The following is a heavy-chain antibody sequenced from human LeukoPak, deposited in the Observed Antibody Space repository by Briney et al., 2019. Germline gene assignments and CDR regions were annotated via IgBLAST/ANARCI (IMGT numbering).Heavy chain of an antibody. V-gene: IGHV3-48*01. J-gene: IGHJ5*02. CDR2: ISSSSPI. CDR3: ARGGSTGNWFDP. Sequence: PGGSLRLSCAASGFTFSSYAMNWVRQAPGKGLEWVSYISSSSPIYYADSVKGRFTISRDNAKNSLYLQMNSLRAEDTAVYYCARGGSTGNWFDPWGQGTLVTVSS. CDR1: GFTFSSYA. D-gene: IGHD2-2*01.